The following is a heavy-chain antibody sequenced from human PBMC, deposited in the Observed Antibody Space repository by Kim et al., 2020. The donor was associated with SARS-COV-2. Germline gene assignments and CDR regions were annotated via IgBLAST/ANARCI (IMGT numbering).Heavy chain of an antibody. CDR1: GFTFSSYE. D-gene: IGHD6-19*01. CDR3: ARDRFAAHIAVAGIDHY. V-gene: IGHV3-48*03. Sequence: GGSLRLSCAASGFTFSSYEMNWVRQAPGKGLECVSFISSSGSSIYFADSVKGRFTISRDNAKNSLYLQMISLRAEDTAVYYCARDRFAAHIAVAGIDHY. J-gene: IGHJ6*01. CDR2: ISSSGSSI.